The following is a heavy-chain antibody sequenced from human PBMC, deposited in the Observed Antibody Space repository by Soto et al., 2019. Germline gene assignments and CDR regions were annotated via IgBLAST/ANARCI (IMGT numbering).Heavy chain of an antibody. J-gene: IGHJ3*01. V-gene: IGHV4-31*11. Sequence: TLSLTCGVYGGTISSRGYYWSWIRKHPGKGLEWIGYIYYSGSTYYNPSLKSRVTISVDTSKNQFSLKLSSVTAADTAVYYCARVRFRTGGDGRTGLCVFAFGGKGTLVTVS. CDR3: ARVRFRTGGDGRTGLCVFAF. CDR1: GGTISSRGYY. D-gene: IGHD2-8*01. CDR2: IYYSGST.